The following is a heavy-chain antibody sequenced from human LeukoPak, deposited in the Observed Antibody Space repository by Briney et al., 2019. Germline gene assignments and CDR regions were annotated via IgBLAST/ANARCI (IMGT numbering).Heavy chain of an antibody. CDR1: GFTFGDYA. J-gene: IGHJ4*02. CDR3: TLEQPPVDY. CDR2: IRSKAYGGTT. V-gene: IGHV3-49*04. Sequence: GGSLRLSCTASGFTFGDYAMSWVRQAPGKGLEWVGFIRSKAYGGTTEYAASVKGRFTISRDDSKSIAYLQMNSLKTEDTAVYYCTLEQPPVDYWGQGTLVTVSS. D-gene: IGHD1/OR15-1a*01.